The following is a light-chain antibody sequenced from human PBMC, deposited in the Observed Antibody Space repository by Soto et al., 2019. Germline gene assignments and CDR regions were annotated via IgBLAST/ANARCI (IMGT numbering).Light chain of an antibody. CDR1: QGISKY. Sequence: DVQMTQSPSSLSASEGDRVTITCRASQGISKYLAWYQQKPGKVPKLLVYPASTLQSGVPSRFSGSGSGTDFTLTISSLQPEDVATYYCQKSNSTPLTFGGGTKVDVK. J-gene: IGKJ4*01. V-gene: IGKV1-27*01. CDR3: QKSNSTPLT. CDR2: PAS.